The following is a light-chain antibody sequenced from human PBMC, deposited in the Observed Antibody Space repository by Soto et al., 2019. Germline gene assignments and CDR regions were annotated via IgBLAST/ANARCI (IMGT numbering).Light chain of an antibody. V-gene: IGKV3-20*01. CDR1: QSVSSSF. CDR2: GAP. CDR3: QQYGSSPRT. J-gene: IGKJ5*01. Sequence: IVLTQSPGTLSLSRGERANLSCRASQSVSSSFLAWYQQKVGQAPRLLIYGAPSRATGIPDRFSGSGSGTDFTLSISSLEPEDFAVYYCQQYGSSPRTFGQGTRLEIK.